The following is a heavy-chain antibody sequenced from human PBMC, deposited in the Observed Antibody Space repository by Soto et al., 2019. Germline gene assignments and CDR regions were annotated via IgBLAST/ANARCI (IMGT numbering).Heavy chain of an antibody. CDR2: IDPSDSYT. J-gene: IGHJ4*02. CDR3: ARRITVNYDILTGPEYYFDY. CDR1: GYSFTSHW. D-gene: IGHD3-9*01. V-gene: IGHV5-10-1*01. Sequence: PGESLKISCKGSGYSFTSHWNSWVRQMPGKGLEWMGRIDPSDSYTNYSPSFQGHVTISADKSISTAYLQWSSLKASDTAMYYCARRITVNYDILTGPEYYFDYWGQGTLVTVSS.